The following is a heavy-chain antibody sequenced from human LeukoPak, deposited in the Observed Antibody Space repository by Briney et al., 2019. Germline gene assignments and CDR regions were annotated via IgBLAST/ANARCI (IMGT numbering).Heavy chain of an antibody. D-gene: IGHD2-2*01. CDR2: MNPNSGNT. CDR1: GYTFTSYD. J-gene: IGHJ6*02. CDR3: ARPSRYCSSTSCRFAAYYYYYGMDV. Sequence: ASVKVSCKASGYTFTSYDINWVRQATGQGLEWMGWMNPNSGNTGYAQKFQGRVTMTRNTSISTAYMELSSLRSEDTAVYCCARPSRYCSSTSCRFAAYYYYYGMDVWGQGTTVTVSS. V-gene: IGHV1-8*01.